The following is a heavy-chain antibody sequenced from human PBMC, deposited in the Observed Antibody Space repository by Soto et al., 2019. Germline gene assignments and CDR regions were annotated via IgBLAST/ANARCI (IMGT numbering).Heavy chain of an antibody. CDR2: ISGSGGST. V-gene: IGHV3-23*01. Sequence: PGGSLRLSCAASGFTFSSYAMSWVRQAPGKGLEWVSAISGSGGSTYYADSVKGRFTISRDNSKNTLYLQMNSLRVEDTAVYYRANYPDSSGYYYGGDGFYFDFWGQGTLVTVSS. J-gene: IGHJ4*02. D-gene: IGHD3-22*01. CDR3: ANYPDSSGYYYGGDGFYFDF. CDR1: GFTFSSYA.